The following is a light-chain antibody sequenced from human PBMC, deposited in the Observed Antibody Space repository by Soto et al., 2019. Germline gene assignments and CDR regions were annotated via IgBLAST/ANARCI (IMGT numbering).Light chain of an antibody. CDR2: SAS. CDR1: ETIDSF. CDR3: QQYAGSPRT. Sequence: EIVLTQSPGTLSLSPGERAALSCRASETIDSFLAWYQQKSGQAPRLLIYSASRRATGIPDRFTGSGSGTDFTLTINRVEPEDFAVYFCQQYAGSPRTFGQGTKVDIK. V-gene: IGKV3-20*01. J-gene: IGKJ1*01.